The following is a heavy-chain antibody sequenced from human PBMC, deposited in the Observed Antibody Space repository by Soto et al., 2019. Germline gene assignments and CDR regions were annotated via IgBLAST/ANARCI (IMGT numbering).Heavy chain of an antibody. D-gene: IGHD2-15*01. CDR1: GGSISSGGYS. CDR2: IYHSGSI. Sequence: SETLSLTCAVSGGSISSGGYSWSWIRQPPGKGLEGIGYIYHSGSIYYNPSLKSRVTISVDTSKNQFSLKLSSVTAADTAVYYCARHWRDIVVVVAATPFDYWGQGTLVTVSS. CDR3: ARHWRDIVVVVAATPFDY. V-gene: IGHV4-30-2*05. J-gene: IGHJ4*02.